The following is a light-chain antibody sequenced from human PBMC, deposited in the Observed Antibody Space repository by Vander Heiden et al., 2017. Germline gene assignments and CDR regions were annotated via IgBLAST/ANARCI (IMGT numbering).Light chain of an antibody. CDR2: GAS. J-gene: IGKJ2*01. Sequence: EIVLTQSPGTLSLSPGERATLSCRASQSVSSSSLAWYLQKPGQAPRLLIYGASSRATGIPDRFSGSGYGTDFTLTISRLEPEDFAVYYCQQDGRSLQYTFGQGTKLEIK. V-gene: IGKV3-20*01. CDR1: QSVSSSS. CDR3: QQDGRSLQYT.